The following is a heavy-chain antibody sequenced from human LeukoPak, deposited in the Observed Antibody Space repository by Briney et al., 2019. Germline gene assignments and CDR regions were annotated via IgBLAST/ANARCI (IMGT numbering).Heavy chain of an antibody. CDR1: GFTVNSNY. CDR3: ARDAVRERWLQFNYFDY. D-gene: IGHD5-24*01. J-gene: IGHJ4*02. CDR2: IYTAGNT. V-gene: IGHV3-53*01. Sequence: QAGGSLRLSCAASGFTVNSNYMTWVRQAPGKGLEWVSVIYTAGNTYYADSVKGRFTISRDNAKNSLYLQMNSLRAEDTAVYYCARDAVRERWLQFNYFDYWGQGTLVTVSS.